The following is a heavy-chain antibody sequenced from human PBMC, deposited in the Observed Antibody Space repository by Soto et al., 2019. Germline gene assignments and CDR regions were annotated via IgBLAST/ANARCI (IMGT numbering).Heavy chain of an antibody. V-gene: IGHV3-21*01. J-gene: IGHJ3*02. CDR1: GFTFSSYS. CDR2: SSSSSSYI. Sequence: GGSLRLSCAASGFTFSSYSMNWVRQAPGKGLEWVSSSSSSSSYIYYADSVKGRFTISRDNAKNSLYLQMNSLRAEDTAVYYCASSESQFPAAPSGAFDIWGQGTMVTVSS. D-gene: IGHD2-2*01. CDR3: ASSESQFPAAPSGAFDI.